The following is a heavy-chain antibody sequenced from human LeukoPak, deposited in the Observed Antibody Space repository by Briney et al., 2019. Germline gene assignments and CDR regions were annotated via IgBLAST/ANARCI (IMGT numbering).Heavy chain of an antibody. D-gene: IGHD3-10*01. CDR1: GFTFSTYA. Sequence: GGSLRLSCVASGFTFSTYAMNWVRQAPGKGLEWVSSISRGTDHIYYADSVKGRFTISRDNAKNSLYLQMNSLRAEDTAVYYCAADSEFDITASFDFWGQGTLVTVSS. V-gene: IGHV3-21*01. J-gene: IGHJ4*02. CDR2: ISRGTDHI. CDR3: AADSEFDITASFDF.